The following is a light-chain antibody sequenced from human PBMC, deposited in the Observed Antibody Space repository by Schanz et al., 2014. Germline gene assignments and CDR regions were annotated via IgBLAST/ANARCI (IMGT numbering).Light chain of an antibody. CDR1: QSVSSN. J-gene: IGKJ1*01. Sequence: EIVMTQSPGTLSVSPGETATLSCRASQSVSSNLAWYQQKPGQAPRLLMYGVSNRATGIPDRFSGSGSGTDFTLTISRLEPEDFAVYYCQHYSLSPLFGQGTKVDIK. V-gene: IGKV3-20*01. CDR2: GVS. CDR3: QHYSLSPL.